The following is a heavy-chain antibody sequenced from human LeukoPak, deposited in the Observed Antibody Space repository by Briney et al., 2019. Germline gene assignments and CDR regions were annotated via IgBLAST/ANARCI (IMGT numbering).Heavy chain of an antibody. D-gene: IGHD3-3*01. CDR3: ARVEESASFDP. CDR1: GFTFSSYA. Sequence: GGSLRLSCAASGFTFSSYAMSWVRQAPGKGLEWVSAISGSGGSTYYADSVKGRFTISRDNAKNSLYLQMNSLRAEDTAVYYCARVEESASFDPWGQGTLVTVSS. CDR2: ISGSGGST. V-gene: IGHV3-23*01. J-gene: IGHJ5*02.